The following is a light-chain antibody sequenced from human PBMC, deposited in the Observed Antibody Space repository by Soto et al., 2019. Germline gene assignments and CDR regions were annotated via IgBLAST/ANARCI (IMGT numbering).Light chain of an antibody. CDR3: QQRSNWQIT. V-gene: IGKV1-13*02. J-gene: IGKJ5*01. Sequence: AIQLTQSPSSLSASVGDRVTITCRASQGISSALAWYQQKPGKAPKLLIYDASSLESGVPSRFSGSGSGTDFTLTISSLQPEDFAVYYCQQRSNWQITFGQGTRLEIK. CDR1: QGISSA. CDR2: DAS.